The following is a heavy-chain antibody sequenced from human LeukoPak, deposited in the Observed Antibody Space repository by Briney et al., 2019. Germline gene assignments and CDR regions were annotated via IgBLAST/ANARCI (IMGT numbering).Heavy chain of an antibody. CDR2: ISSSSSYI. V-gene: IGHV3-21*01. CDR3: ARDFCSSTSCYAYFDY. Sequence: GGSPRLSCAASGFTFSSYSMNWVRQAPGKGLEWVSSISSSSSYIYYADSVKGRFTISRDNAKNSLYLQMNSLRAEDTAVYYCARDFCSSTSCYAYFDYWGQGTLVTVSS. J-gene: IGHJ4*02. CDR1: GFTFSSYS. D-gene: IGHD2-2*01.